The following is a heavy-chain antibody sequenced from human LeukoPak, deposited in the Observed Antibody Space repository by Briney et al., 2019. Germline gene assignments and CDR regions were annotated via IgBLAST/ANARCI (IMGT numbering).Heavy chain of an antibody. CDR3: ASGGRFWSGYWDRPFDY. V-gene: IGHV1-69*13. J-gene: IGHJ4*02. D-gene: IGHD3-3*01. CDR1: GYTFTSYD. CDR2: IIPIFGTA. Sequence: GASVKVSCKASGYTFTSYDINWVRQAPGQGLEWMGGIIPIFGTANYAQKFQGRVTITADESTSTAYMELSSLRSEDTAVYYCASGGRFWSGYWDRPFDYWGQGTLVTVSS.